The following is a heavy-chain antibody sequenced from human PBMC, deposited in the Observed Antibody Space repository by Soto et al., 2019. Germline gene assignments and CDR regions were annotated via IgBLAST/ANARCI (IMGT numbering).Heavy chain of an antibody. V-gene: IGHV4-61*01. Sequence: SETLSLTCTVSAGSVSSGRYYSSCTRQPPGKRLEWIAYIYYSGSTNYNTSLNSRVTMSVGTSKNQFSLKLSYVTAADTAVYYCARELRFWEWLLPPNGMDVWGQGTTVAVSS. J-gene: IGHJ6*01. D-gene: IGHD3-3*01. CDR2: IYYSGST. CDR1: AGSVSSGRYY. CDR3: ARELRFWEWLLPPNGMDV.